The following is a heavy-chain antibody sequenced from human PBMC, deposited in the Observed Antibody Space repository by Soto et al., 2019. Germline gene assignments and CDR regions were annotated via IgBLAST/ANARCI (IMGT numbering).Heavy chain of an antibody. V-gene: IGHV4-30-2*01. J-gene: IGHJ4*02. CDR2: IYHSGST. CDR1: GGSISSGGYS. D-gene: IGHD6-13*01. Sequence: TSETLSLTCAVSGGSISSGGYSWSWIRQPPGKGLEWIGYIYHSGSTYYNPSLKSRVTISVDRSKNQFSLKLSSVTAADTAVYYCARSSIAAAGTFDYWGQGTLVTVSS. CDR3: ARSSIAAAGTFDY.